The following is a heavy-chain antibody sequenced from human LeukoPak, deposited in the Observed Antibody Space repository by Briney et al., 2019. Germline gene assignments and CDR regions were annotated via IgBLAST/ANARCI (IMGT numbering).Heavy chain of an antibody. CDR2: ISSSGSTI. D-gene: IGHD2-2*01. CDR1: GFTFSDYY. V-gene: IGHV3-11*01. J-gene: IGHJ4*02. Sequence: GGSLRLSCAASGFTFSDYYMSWIRQAPGKGLEWVSYISSSGSTIYYADSVKGRFTISRDNAKNSLYLQMNSLRAEDTAVYYCARENPSPAARPGDFDYWGQGTLVTVSS. CDR3: ARENPSPAARPGDFDY.